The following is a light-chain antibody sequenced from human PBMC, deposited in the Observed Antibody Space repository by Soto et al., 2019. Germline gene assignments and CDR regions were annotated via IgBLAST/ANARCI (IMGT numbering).Light chain of an antibody. CDR2: ASS. CDR3: QQTYNTLTWT. CDR1: QTISTS. V-gene: IGKV1-39*01. Sequence: IRMTQSPSSLSASVGDRVTITVRASQTISTSLNWYQQKPGKAPKLLIYASSTLQSWVPSRFSGGGSGTDFTLTIISLQPEDFATYYCQQTYNTLTWTFGPGTKVDIK. J-gene: IGKJ1*01.